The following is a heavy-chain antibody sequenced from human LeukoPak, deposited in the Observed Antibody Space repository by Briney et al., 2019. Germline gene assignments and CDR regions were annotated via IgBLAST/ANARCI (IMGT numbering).Heavy chain of an antibody. CDR1: GGSFSDYY. Sequence: PSETLSLTCAVYGGSFSDYYWSWIRQPPGKGLEWIGEINRSGNTNYNPSLKSRVTISVDTSKNQFSLKLSSVTAADTAVYFCARERRLPAAGRWRVPGRGTTFDYWGQGIPVTVSS. D-gene: IGHD6-13*01. J-gene: IGHJ4*02. CDR2: INRSGNT. V-gene: IGHV4-34*01. CDR3: ARERRLPAAGRWRVPGRGTTFDY.